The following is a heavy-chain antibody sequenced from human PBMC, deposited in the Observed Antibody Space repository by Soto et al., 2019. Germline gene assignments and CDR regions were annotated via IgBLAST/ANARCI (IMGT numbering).Heavy chain of an antibody. CDR2: IYPGDSDT. Sequence: PGESLTISCKGSGYSFTSYWIGWVSQMPGKGLEWMGIIYPGDSDTRYSPSFQGQVTISADKSISTAYLQWSSLKASDTAMYYCARTSAAGKYYYGMDVWGQGTTVTVSS. V-gene: IGHV5-51*01. CDR1: GYSFTSYW. D-gene: IGHD6-13*01. CDR3: ARTSAAGKYYYGMDV. J-gene: IGHJ6*02.